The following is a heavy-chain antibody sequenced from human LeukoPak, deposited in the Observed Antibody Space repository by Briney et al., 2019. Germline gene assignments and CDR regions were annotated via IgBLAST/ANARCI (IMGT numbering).Heavy chain of an antibody. CDR3: VTSADDNESSDDAFDI. CDR2: IVPIFGTS. CDR1: GGIFNSYA. Sequence: ASVKVSCKVSGGIFNSYAFTWVRQAPGQGLEWMGRIVPIFGTSDYAQNFQNRVTFTTDASSSTAYMELSFLTSEDTAFYYCVTSADDNESSDDAFDIWGRGTLVTVSS. J-gene: IGHJ3*02. V-gene: IGHV1-69*05. D-gene: IGHD3-22*01.